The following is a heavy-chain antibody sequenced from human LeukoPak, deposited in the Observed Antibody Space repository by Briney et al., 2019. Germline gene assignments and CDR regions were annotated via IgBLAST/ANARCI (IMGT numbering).Heavy chain of an antibody. CDR3: ATSPYCSGGSCYSLTIHY. CDR2: FDPEDGEK. Sequence: GASVKVSCKVSGYTLTELSMHWVRQAPGKGLEWMGGFDPEDGEKIYAQKFQDRVTMTEDTSTDTAYMELSSLRSEDTAVYYCATSPYCSGGSCYSLTIHYWGQGTLVTVSS. CDR1: GYTLTELS. J-gene: IGHJ4*02. V-gene: IGHV1-24*01. D-gene: IGHD2-15*01.